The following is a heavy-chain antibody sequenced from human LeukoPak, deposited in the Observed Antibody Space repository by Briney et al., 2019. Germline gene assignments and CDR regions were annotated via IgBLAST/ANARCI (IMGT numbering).Heavy chain of an antibody. CDR1: GGTFSSYA. D-gene: IGHD6-19*01. V-gene: IGHV1-69*04. Sequence: SVKVSCKASGGTFSSYAISWVRQAPGQGLEWVGRIIPILGIANYAQKFQGRVMITADKSTSKAYMELSRLRSEDTAVYYCARVIYQREKHSSGWYEMELDYWGQGTRVTVSS. CDR2: IIPILGIA. CDR3: ARVIYQREKHSSGWYEMELDY. J-gene: IGHJ4*02.